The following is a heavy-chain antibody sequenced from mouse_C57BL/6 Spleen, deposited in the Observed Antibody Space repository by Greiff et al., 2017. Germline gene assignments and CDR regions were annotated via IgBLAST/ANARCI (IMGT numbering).Heavy chain of an antibody. Sequence: EVKLVESGGGLVQPKGSLKLSCAASGFSFNTYAMNWVRQAPGKGLEWVARIRSKSNNYATYYADSVKDRFTISRDDSESMLYLQMNNLKTEDTAMYYCVRSYSNSYAMDYWGQGTSVTVSS. CDR3: VRSYSNSYAMDY. D-gene: IGHD2-5*01. CDR1: GFSFNTYA. J-gene: IGHJ4*01. CDR2: IRSKSNNYAT. V-gene: IGHV10-1*01.